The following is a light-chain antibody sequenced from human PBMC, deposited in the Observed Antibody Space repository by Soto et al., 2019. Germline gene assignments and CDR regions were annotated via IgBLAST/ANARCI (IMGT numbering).Light chain of an antibody. CDR3: QQYNNWPQT. V-gene: IGKV3-15*01. J-gene: IGKJ1*01. Sequence: EIVMTQSPATLSVSPGERATLSCRASQSVSSNLAWYQQKPGQAPRLLIHGASTRATGIPARFSGSGSGTEFTLTISSLQSEDFAVYYCQQYNNWPQTFGQGTKAEIK. CDR1: QSVSSN. CDR2: GAS.